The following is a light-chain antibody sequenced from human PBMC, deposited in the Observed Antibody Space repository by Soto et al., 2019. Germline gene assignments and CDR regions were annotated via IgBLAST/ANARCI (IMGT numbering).Light chain of an antibody. J-gene: IGKJ3*01. Sequence: AIQLTQSPSSLSASVGDTVTITCRASQDISSALAWYQQKPGKPPKLLIYGASSLESGVPSRFSGSGSGTDFTLSISSLQPEDFATYHCQQFNDYPPFTFGPGTKVDIK. V-gene: IGKV1D-13*01. CDR1: QDISSA. CDR2: GAS. CDR3: QQFNDYPPFT.